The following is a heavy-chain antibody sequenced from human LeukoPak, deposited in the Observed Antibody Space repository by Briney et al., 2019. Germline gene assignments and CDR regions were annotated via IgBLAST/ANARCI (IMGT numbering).Heavy chain of an antibody. V-gene: IGHV1-2*06. D-gene: IGHD2-21*02. CDR1: GYTFTGYY. CDR2: INPNSGDT. CDR3: ARDYCGGDCFPDY. J-gene: IGHJ4*02. Sequence: ASVKVSCKASGYTFTGYYVHWVRQAPGQGLEWMGRINPNSGDTNYAQKFQGRVTMTRDTSISAAYMELSRLRSDDTAVYYCARDYCGGDCFPDYWGQGTLVTVSS.